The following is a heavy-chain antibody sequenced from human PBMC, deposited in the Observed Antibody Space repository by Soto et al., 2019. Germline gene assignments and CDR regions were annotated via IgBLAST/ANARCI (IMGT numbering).Heavy chain of an antibody. CDR1: GYTFTSYG. D-gene: IGHD3-9*01. V-gene: IGHV1-18*01. Sequence: GASVKVSFKASGYTFTSYGISWVRQAPGQGLEWMGWISAYNGNTNYAQKLQGRVTMTTDTSTSTAYMELRSLRSDDTAVYYCARDATGYYEWGEVTAFDIWGQGTMVTVSS. J-gene: IGHJ3*02. CDR2: ISAYNGNT. CDR3: ARDATGYYEWGEVTAFDI.